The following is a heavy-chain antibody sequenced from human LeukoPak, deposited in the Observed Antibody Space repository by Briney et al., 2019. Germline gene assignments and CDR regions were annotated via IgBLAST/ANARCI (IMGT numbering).Heavy chain of an antibody. J-gene: IGHJ4*02. CDR1: GFTFSSYV. Sequence: PGGSLRLSCAASGFTFSSYVMNWARQAGKGLEWVSAISDNGGSTYYADSLKGRFTISRDNSKNTLYLQMNSLRAEDTAVYYCAKGKGTSAGSFDYWGQGTRVTVSS. V-gene: IGHV3-23*01. D-gene: IGHD3-10*01. CDR2: ISDNGGST. CDR3: AKGKGTSAGSFDY.